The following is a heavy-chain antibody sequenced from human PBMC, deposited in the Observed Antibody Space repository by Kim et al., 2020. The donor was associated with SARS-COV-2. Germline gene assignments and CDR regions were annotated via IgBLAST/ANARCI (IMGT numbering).Heavy chain of an antibody. Sequence: ASVKVSCKASGYTFTGYYMHWVRQAPGQGLEWMGWINPNSGGTNYAQKFQGWVTMTRDTSISTAYMELSRLRSDDTAVYYCARGPTKLRYFDWIERTNTKNYYYYGMDVWGQGTTVTVSS. CDR1: GYTFTGYY. J-gene: IGHJ6*02. CDR2: INPNSGGT. D-gene: IGHD3-9*01. V-gene: IGHV1-2*04. CDR3: ARGPTKLRYFDWIERTNTKNYYYYGMDV.